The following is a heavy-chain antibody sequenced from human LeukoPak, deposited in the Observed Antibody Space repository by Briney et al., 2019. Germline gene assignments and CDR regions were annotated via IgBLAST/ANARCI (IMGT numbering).Heavy chain of an antibody. Sequence: GGSLRLSCVASGFTFSSYAMSWVRQAPGKGLEWVSTISSSGGSTYYADSVKGLFTISRDNSKNTLNLQMNGLRAEDTAVYYCAKGEYSYGYLFDYWGQGTLVTVSS. CDR3: AKGEYSYGYLFDY. V-gene: IGHV3-23*01. CDR1: GFTFSSYA. CDR2: ISSSGGST. J-gene: IGHJ4*02. D-gene: IGHD5-18*01.